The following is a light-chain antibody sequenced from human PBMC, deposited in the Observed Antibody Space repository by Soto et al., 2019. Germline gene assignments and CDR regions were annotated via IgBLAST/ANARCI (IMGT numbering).Light chain of an antibody. CDR1: QSVSGY. CDR3: QQGSSSPCT. V-gene: IGKV3-11*01. CDR2: DVS. J-gene: IGKJ2*02. Sequence: EVVLTQSPASLSVSPGERATLSCRASQSVSGYLAWYQQKSGQPPRLLMYDVSNRATGIPARFSGSGSGTDFILTINSLEPEDIAVYYCQQGSSSPCTFGPGTKLEIK.